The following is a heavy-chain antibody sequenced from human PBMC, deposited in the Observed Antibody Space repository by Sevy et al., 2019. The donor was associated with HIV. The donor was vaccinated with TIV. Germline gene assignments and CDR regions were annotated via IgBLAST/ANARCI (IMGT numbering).Heavy chain of an antibody. Sequence: AETLSLTCAVYGGSFSGYYWSCIRQPPGKGLEWIGEINHSGSTNYNPSLKSRVTISVDTSKNQFSLKLSSVTAADPAVYYCARTTLYYHDSSGWGYWGQGTLVPVSS. D-gene: IGHD3-22*01. CDR1: GGSFSGYY. J-gene: IGHJ4*02. CDR3: ARTTLYYHDSSGWGY. V-gene: IGHV4-34*01. CDR2: INHSGST.